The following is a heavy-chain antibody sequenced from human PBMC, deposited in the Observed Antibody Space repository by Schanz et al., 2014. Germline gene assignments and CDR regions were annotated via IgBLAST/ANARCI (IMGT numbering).Heavy chain of an antibody. CDR2: INTGSGDT. Sequence: QVQLVQSGAEVKKPGASVKVSCKASGYTFTSYGISWLRQAPGQSLEWMGWINTGSGDTKYSQKFQGRVTITRDTSASTVYMELRSLRSDDTAVYYCARSAGRDFWSGYYTRFDYWGQGTLVTVSS. D-gene: IGHD3-3*01. J-gene: IGHJ4*02. V-gene: IGHV1-18*01. CDR1: GYTFTSYG. CDR3: ARSAGRDFWSGYYTRFDY.